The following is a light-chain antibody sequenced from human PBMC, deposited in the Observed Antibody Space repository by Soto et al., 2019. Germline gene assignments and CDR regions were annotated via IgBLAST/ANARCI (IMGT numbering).Light chain of an antibody. J-gene: IGKJ3*01. Sequence: EIVLPQSPGTLSLSPGERATLSCRASQTISSSFLAWYQQKPGQAPRLLIYRASRRAPGIPARFSGSGSWTDFTLTISRLKPEDFAVYYCLQFGSSPRHTFGPGNKVEIK. CDR2: RAS. CDR3: LQFGSSPRHT. CDR1: QTISSSF. V-gene: IGKV3-20*01.